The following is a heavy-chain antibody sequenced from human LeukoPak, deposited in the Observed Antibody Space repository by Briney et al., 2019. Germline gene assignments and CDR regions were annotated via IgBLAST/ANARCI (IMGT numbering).Heavy chain of an antibody. J-gene: IGHJ4*02. D-gene: IGHD6-6*01. CDR2: IRSKANSYAT. CDR1: GFTFSGSA. Sequence: GGSLKLSCAASGFTFSGSAMHWVRQASGKGLEWVSRIRSKANSYATAYAASVKGRFTNSRDDSKNTAYLQMNSLKTEDTAVYYCTSSSIAARPVDYWGQGTLVTVSS. CDR3: TSSSIAARPVDY. V-gene: IGHV3-73*01.